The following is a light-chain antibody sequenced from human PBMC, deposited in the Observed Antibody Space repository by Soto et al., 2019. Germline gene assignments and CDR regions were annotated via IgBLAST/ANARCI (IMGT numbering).Light chain of an antibody. J-gene: IGLJ1*01. CDR1: SSDIGGYTY. CDR2: NVS. CDR3: CSFAGPQSFEV. Sequence: QSALTQPRSVSGSPGQPVTISCTGTSSDIGGYTYVSWYQQHPGKAPKVIIYNVSERPSGVPDRFSGSKSGNTASLTISGLQPEDEADYYCCSFAGPQSFEVFGEGTKVTVL. V-gene: IGLV2-11*01.